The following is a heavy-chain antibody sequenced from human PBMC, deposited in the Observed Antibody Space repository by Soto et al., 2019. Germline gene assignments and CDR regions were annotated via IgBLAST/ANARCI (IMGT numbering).Heavy chain of an antibody. Sequence: GGSLRLSCAASGFTVSSNDMNWVRQAPGKGLEWVSSISSSSSYIYYADSVKGRFTISRDNAKNSLYLQMNSLRAEDTAVYYCARGSVSPGFFDYWGQGTLVTVSS. J-gene: IGHJ4*02. V-gene: IGHV3-21*01. CDR3: ARGSVSPGFFDY. CDR1: GFTVSSND. CDR2: ISSSSSYI.